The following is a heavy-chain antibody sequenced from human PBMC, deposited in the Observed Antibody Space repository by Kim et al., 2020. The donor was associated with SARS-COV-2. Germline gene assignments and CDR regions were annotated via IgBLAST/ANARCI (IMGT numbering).Heavy chain of an antibody. V-gene: IGHV4-59*08. D-gene: IGHD2-2*01. Sequence: SETLSPTCTVSGGSISSYFWSWIRQPPGKGLEWIGYIYYSGSTDYNPSLKSRVTISVDTSKNQFSLKLTSVTAADTAVYYCARRSCSSTSCHQFDYCGQG. J-gene: IGHJ4*02. CDR3: ARRSCSSTSCHQFDY. CDR2: IYYSGST. CDR1: GGSISSYF.